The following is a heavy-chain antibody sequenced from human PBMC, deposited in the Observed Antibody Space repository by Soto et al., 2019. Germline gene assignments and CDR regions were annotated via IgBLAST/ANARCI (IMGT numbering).Heavy chain of an antibody. Sequence: GGSLRLSCAASGFTFSDYYMSWIRQAPGKGLEWVSYISSSGSTIYYADSVKGRFTISRDNAKNSLYLQMNSLRAEDTAVYYCARALNTVFHYYFDYWGQGTLVTVSS. CDR2: ISSSGSTI. CDR1: GFTFSDYY. V-gene: IGHV3-11*01. J-gene: IGHJ4*02. CDR3: ARALNTVFHYYFDY. D-gene: IGHD4-4*01.